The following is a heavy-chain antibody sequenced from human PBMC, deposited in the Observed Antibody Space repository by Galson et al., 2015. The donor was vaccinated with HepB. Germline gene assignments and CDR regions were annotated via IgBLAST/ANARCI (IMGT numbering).Heavy chain of an antibody. CDR1: GYTFTSYY. D-gene: IGHD3-22*01. CDR3: ARGTLPWYYDSSGYYGGFDY. V-gene: IGHV1-46*03. CDR2: INPSGGST. Sequence: SVKVSCKASGYTFTSYYMHWVRQAPGQGLEWMGIINPSGGSTSYAQKFQGRVTMTRDTSTSTVYMELSSLRSEDTAVYYCARGTLPWYYDSSGYYGGFDYWGQGTLVTVSS. J-gene: IGHJ4*02.